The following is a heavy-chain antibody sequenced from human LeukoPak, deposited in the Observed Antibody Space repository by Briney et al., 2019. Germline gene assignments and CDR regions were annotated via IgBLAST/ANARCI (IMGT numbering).Heavy chain of an antibody. CDR3: ARAGYCSSTSCYTGDWFDP. Sequence: ASVKVSCKASGYTFTGYSMHWVRQAPGQGLEWMGWINPNSGGTNYAQKVQGRVTMTRDTSISTAYMELSRLRSDDTAVYYCARAGYCSSTSCYTGDWFDPWGQGTLVTVSS. CDR2: INPNSGGT. CDR1: GYTFTGYS. J-gene: IGHJ5*02. V-gene: IGHV1-2*02. D-gene: IGHD2-2*02.